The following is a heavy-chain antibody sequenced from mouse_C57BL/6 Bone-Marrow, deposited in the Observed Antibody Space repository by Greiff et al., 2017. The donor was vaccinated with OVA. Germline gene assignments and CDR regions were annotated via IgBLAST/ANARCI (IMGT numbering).Heavy chain of an antibody. CDR2: ISDGGSYT. Sequence: DVMLVESGGGLVKPGGSLKLSCAASGFTFSSYAMSWVRQTPEKRLEWVATISDGGSYTYYPDNVKGRFTISRDNAKNNLYLQMSHLKSEDTAMYYCAREGGNYSFAYWGQGTLVTVSA. V-gene: IGHV5-4*01. D-gene: IGHD2-1*01. CDR3: AREGGNYSFAY. J-gene: IGHJ3*01. CDR1: GFTFSSYA.